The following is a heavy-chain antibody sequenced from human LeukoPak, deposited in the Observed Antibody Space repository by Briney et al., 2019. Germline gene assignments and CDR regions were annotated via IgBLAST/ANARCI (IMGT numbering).Heavy chain of an antibody. CDR2: IYPGDSDT. J-gene: IGHJ4*02. V-gene: IGHV5-51*01. CDR3: ARPPAAGDFDY. D-gene: IGHD6-13*01. CDR1: GYSFTSYW. Sequence: GESLKISCKGSGYSFTSYWIGWVRQMPGKGLEWMGIIYPGDSDTRYSPSFQGQVTISADKSIRTAYLHWSSLKASDTATYYCARPPAAGDFDYWGQGTLVTVSS.